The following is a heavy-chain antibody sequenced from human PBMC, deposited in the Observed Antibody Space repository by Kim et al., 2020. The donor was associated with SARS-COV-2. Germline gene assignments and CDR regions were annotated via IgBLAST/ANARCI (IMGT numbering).Heavy chain of an antibody. J-gene: IGHJ4*02. CDR2: INTGKAKT. V-gene: IGHV1-3*04. CDR3: ATLHYDMSRY. Sequence: ASVKVSCKASGYTFSSYPMHWVRQAPGQRLEWMGWINTGKAKTEYSQKFQGRVTITRDTSASTAYMELSSLRSEDTAVYYCATLHYDMSRYWGQGTLVTVSS. D-gene: IGHD3-9*01. CDR1: GYTFSSYP.